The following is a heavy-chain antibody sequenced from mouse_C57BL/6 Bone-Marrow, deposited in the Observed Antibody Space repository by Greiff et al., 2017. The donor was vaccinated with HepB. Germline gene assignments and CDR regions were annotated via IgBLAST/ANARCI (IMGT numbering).Heavy chain of an antibody. V-gene: IGHV1-58*01. CDR1: GYTFTSYG. CDR3: ARWDYMFAY. Sequence: VQLQQSGAELVRPGSSVKMSCKTSGYTFTSYGINWVKQRPGQGLEWIGYIYIGNGYTEYYEKFKGKATLTSDTSSSTAYMQLSSLTSEDSAIYFCARWDYMFAYWGQGTLVTVSA. CDR2: IYIGNGYT. D-gene: IGHD2-13*01. J-gene: IGHJ3*01.